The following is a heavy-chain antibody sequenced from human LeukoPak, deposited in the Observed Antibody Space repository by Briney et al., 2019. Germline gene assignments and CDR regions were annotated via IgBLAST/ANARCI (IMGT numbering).Heavy chain of an antibody. D-gene: IGHD2/OR15-2a*01. V-gene: IGHV1-2*06. CDR1: GYTFIDYY. CDR2: INPNSGGT. Sequence: ASVKVSCKASGYTFIDYYIHWVRQAPGQGLEWMGRINPNSGGTNYGQKFQGRVAMTRDTSINTAYMELSRLRSDEPSVYYCAGRLEYCRKKNCPSPWGKGKMVTVSS. CDR3: AGRLEYCRKKNCPSP. J-gene: IGHJ3*01.